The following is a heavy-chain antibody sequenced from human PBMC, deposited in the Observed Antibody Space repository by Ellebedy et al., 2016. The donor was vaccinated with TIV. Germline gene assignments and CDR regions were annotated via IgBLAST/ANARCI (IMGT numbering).Heavy chain of an antibody. D-gene: IGHD1-26*01. J-gene: IGHJ4*02. CDR1: RYTFTSYY. V-gene: IGHV1-46*01. Sequence: ASVKVSXKASRYTFTSYYMHWVRQAPGQGLEWMGIINPSGGSTSYAQKFQGRVTMTRDTSTSTVYMELSRLRSDDTAVYYCARAYFVGATPGVDPDYFDYWGQGTLVTVSS. CDR3: ARAYFVGATPGVDPDYFDY. CDR2: INPSGGST.